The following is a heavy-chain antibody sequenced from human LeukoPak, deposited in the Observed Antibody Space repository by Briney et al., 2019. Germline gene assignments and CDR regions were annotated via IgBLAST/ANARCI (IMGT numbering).Heavy chain of an antibody. CDR3: ARVIAVAGLFDY. D-gene: IGHD6-19*01. CDR2: ISSSGSTI. CDR1: GFTFSSYS. J-gene: IGHJ4*02. Sequence: GGSLRLSCAVSGFTFSSYSMNWVRQAPGKGLEWVSYISSSGSTIYYADSVKGRFTISRDNAKNSLYLQMNSLRAEDTAVYYCARVIAVAGLFDYWGQGTLVTVSS. V-gene: IGHV3-48*04.